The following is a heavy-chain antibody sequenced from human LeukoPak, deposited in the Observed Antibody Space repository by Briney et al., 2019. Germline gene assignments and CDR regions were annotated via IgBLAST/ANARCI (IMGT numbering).Heavy chain of an antibody. V-gene: IGHV4-39*01. Sequence: SETLSLTCTVSGGSISSSGYYWGWIRQPPGKGLEWIASIYYSGSTYYNPSLKSRVTISVDTSKNQLSLKLSSLTAADTAVYYCARHEYSGSYYGLSWFDPWGQGTLVPVSS. D-gene: IGHD1-26*01. CDR2: IYYSGST. CDR1: GGSISSSGYY. CDR3: ARHEYSGSYYGLSWFDP. J-gene: IGHJ5*02.